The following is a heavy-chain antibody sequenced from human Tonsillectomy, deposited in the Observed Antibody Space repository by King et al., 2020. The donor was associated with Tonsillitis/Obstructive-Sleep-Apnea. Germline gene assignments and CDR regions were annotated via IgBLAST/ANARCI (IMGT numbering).Heavy chain of an antibody. CDR1: GGSISSGGNY. J-gene: IGHJ4*02. Sequence: QLQESGPGLVKPSQTLSLSCNVSGGSISSGGNYWSWIRQHPGRGLEWIGNIYSGGSTYYNPSLKSRVSISVDTSTNQFSLKMSSVTAAATAVYFCARYELRFSSSWLFDSWGQGTLVTVSS. CDR3: ARYELRFSSSWLFDS. D-gene: IGHD6-13*01. CDR2: IYSGGST. V-gene: IGHV4-31*02.